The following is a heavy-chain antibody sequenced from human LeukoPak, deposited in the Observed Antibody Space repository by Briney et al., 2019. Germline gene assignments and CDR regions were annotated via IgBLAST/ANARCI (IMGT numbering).Heavy chain of an antibody. D-gene: IGHD5-18*01. Sequence: SETLSLTCSVYGRSFSAYYWIWIRQSPEMGLQWIGEISHRGSTNYNPSLRSRLTMSVDTSKHQFSLKLSSVTAADSAVYYCARDGYSIGRAFDPWGQGMLVTVSS. CDR3: ARDGYSIGRAFDP. CDR2: ISHRGST. V-gene: IGHV4-34*01. J-gene: IGHJ5*02. CDR1: GRSFSAYY.